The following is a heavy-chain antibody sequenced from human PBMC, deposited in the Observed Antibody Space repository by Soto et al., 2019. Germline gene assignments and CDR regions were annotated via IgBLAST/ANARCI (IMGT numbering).Heavy chain of an antibody. Sequence: EVQLVESGGGSVQPGGSLRLSCAASGFTFSGSTIHWVRQTSGKGLEWVGGIPSKINTYATAYAASVKGRFTISRDDSKNTAYLQMNSLKIEDTAMYYCASQHLDVPVASAIDYWGQGTLVTVSS. J-gene: IGHJ4*02. CDR3: ASQHLDVPVASAIDY. D-gene: IGHD2-2*01. V-gene: IGHV3-73*02. CDR1: GFTFSGST. CDR2: IPSKINTYAT.